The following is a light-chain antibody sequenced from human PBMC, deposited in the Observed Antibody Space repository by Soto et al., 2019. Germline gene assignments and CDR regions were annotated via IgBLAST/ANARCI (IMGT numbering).Light chain of an antibody. V-gene: IGKV1-27*01. CDR3: QKYDSVPWS. CDR2: TAS. Sequence: DIQMTQSPSSLSASVGERVTITCRASQGIGNNLAWYQQKPGKVPKVLIYTASTLHSGVPSRFSGSGSGTDFTLTINSLQPEDGATYFCQKYDSVPWSFGQGTRVEI. J-gene: IGKJ1*01. CDR1: QGIGNN.